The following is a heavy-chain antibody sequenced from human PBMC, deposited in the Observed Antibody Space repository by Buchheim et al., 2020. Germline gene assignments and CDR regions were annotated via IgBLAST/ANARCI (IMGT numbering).Heavy chain of an antibody. CDR1: GFTFSSYG. CDR3: AKDSGHDSSVYYYYGMDV. CDR2: IRYDGSNK. Sequence: QVQLVESGGGVVQPGRSLRLSCAASGFTFSSYGMHWVRQAPGKGLEWVAFIRYDGSNKYYADSVKGRFTISRDNSKTTLYLQMNSLRAEDTAVYYCAKDSGHDSSVYYYYGMDVWGQGTT. V-gene: IGHV3-30*02. J-gene: IGHJ6*02. D-gene: IGHD3-22*01.